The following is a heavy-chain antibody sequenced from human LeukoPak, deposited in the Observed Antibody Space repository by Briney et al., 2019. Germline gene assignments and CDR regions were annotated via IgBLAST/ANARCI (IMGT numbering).Heavy chain of an antibody. V-gene: IGHV1-18*01. CDR3: ARGYLPYSSGWYYFDY. Sequence: GASVKVSCKASGYTFTSYGISWVRQAPGQGLEWMGWISAYNGNTNYAQKLQGRVTMTTDTSTSTAYMELRSLRSDDTAVYYCARGYLPYSSGWYYFDYWGQGTLVTVSS. CDR1: GYTFTSYG. D-gene: IGHD6-19*01. CDR2: ISAYNGNT. J-gene: IGHJ4*02.